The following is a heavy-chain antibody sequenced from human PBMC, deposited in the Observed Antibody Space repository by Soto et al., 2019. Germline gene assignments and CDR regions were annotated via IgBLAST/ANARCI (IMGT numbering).Heavy chain of an antibody. CDR1: GHSFTNYW. CDR2: IYPGDSDT. V-gene: IGHV5-51*01. J-gene: IGHJ3*02. CDR3: ARGTPAGKSDFDI. Sequence: PGECLKISCKASGHSFTNYWIGWVRQMPGKGLEWMGTIYPGDSDTRYSPSFQGQVTISADKSITTADLQWSSLKASDTAMYYCARGTPAGKSDFDIWGQVPMVTFSS. D-gene: IGHD6-13*01.